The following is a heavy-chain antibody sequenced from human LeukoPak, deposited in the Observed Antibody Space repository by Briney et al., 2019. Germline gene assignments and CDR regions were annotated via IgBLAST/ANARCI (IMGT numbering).Heavy chain of an antibody. J-gene: IGHJ4*02. CDR1: GFTFDDYG. D-gene: IGHD5-18*01. CDR3: AKDITAMGDY. V-gene: IGHV3-20*04. CDR2: INWNGGST. Sequence: PGGSLRLSCAASGFTFDDYGMSWVRQAPGKGLEWVSGINWNGGSTGYADSVKGRFTISRDNSKNTLYLQMNSLRAEDTAVYYCAKDITAMGDYWGQGTLVTVSS.